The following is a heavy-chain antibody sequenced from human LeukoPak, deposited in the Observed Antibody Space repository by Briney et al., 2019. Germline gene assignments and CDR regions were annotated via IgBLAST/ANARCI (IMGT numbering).Heavy chain of an antibody. CDR2: IYHSGST. V-gene: IGHV4-30-2*01. Sequence: SETLSLTCAVSGGSISSGGYSWSWIRQPPGKGLEWIRYIYHSGSTYYNPSPKSRVTISVDRSKNQFSLKLSSVTAADTAVYYCARDYYNSSGYFDAFDIWGQGTMVTVSS. D-gene: IGHD3-22*01. CDR1: GGSISSGGYS. J-gene: IGHJ3*02. CDR3: ARDYYNSSGYFDAFDI.